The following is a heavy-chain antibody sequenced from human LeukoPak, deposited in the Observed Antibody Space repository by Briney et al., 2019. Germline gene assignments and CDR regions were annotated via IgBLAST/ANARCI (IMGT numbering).Heavy chain of an antibody. CDR3: ARRYYYGSGVFDY. V-gene: IGHV4-38-2*01. CDR1: GYSINSGYF. CDR2: VYHSGNT. D-gene: IGHD3-10*01. J-gene: IGHJ4*02. Sequence: SETLSLTCAVSGYSINSGYFWGWIRQPPGRGLEWIGTVYHSGNTYYNPSLKSRLTISVDTSKNQFSLTLSSVTAADTAVYYCARRYYYGSGVFDYWGQGALVTVSS.